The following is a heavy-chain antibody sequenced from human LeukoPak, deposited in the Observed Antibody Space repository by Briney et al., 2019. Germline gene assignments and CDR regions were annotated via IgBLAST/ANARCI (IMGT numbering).Heavy chain of an antibody. J-gene: IGHJ5*02. CDR1: GFTFSSYA. CDR3: ARGGARIRFDP. V-gene: IGHV3-23*01. D-gene: IGHD2/OR15-2a*01. Sequence: PGGSLRLSCAASGFTFSSYAMTWVRQAPGKGLEWVSGISDSGGSTYYADSVKGRFTISRDNSKNTLYLQMNSLRAEDTAVYYCARGGARIRFDPWGQGTLVTVSS. CDR2: ISDSGGST.